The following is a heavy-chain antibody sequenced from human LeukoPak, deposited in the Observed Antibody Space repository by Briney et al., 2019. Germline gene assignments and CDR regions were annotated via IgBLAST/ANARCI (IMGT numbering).Heavy chain of an antibody. V-gene: IGHV4-34*01. J-gene: IGHJ6*03. CDR1: GGSFSGYY. CDR3: ARGRNYYYYMDV. CDR2: INHSGST. Sequence: SETLSLTCAVYGGSFSGYYWSWIRQPPGKGLEWIGEINHSGSTNYDPSLKSRVTISVDTSKNQFSLKLSSVTAADTAVYCCARGRNYYYYMDVWGKGTTVTVSS.